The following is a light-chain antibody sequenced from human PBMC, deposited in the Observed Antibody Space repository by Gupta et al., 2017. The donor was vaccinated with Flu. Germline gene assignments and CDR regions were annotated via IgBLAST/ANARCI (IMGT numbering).Light chain of an antibody. Sequence: DIQMTQSPSSLYASVGDRVTITCRASQGISTYLAWFQQKPGRAPKPLIYAASRLQSGVPSKFSGSGSVTDFTLTISSLQPEDFATYYCQQYNSFPLTFGGGTKVEI. J-gene: IGKJ4*01. CDR2: AAS. V-gene: IGKV1-16*02. CDR1: QGISTY. CDR3: QQYNSFPLT.